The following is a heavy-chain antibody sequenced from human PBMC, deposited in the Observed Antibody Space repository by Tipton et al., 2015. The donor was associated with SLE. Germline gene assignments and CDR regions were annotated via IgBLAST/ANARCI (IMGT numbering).Heavy chain of an antibody. J-gene: IGHJ6*02. V-gene: IGHV4-34*01. Sequence: LRLSCAASGFTFSSYAMSWVRQAPGKGLEWIGEINHSGSTNYNPSLKSRVTISVDTSKNQFSLKLSSVTAADTAVYYCARGIVFQAYYYYYYGMDVWGQGTTVTVSS. CDR3: ARGIVFQAYYYYYYGMDV. CDR1: GFTFSSYA. D-gene: IGHD2-15*01. CDR2: INHSGST.